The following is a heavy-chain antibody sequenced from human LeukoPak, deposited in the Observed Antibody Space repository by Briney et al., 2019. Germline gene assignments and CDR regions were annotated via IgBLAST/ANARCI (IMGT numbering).Heavy chain of an antibody. V-gene: IGHV4-59*01. CDR2: ISYSGST. CDR1: GDSISNYF. Sequence: SETLSLTCSVSGDSISNYFWSWIRQPPGKGLEWIGYISYSGSTNYNPSLESRVTISVDTSKNQFSLKLSSVTAADTAVYYCARDRRTPDYHYYYGMDVWGQGTTVTVSS. D-gene: IGHD2-15*01. J-gene: IGHJ6*02. CDR3: ARDRRTPDYHYYYGMDV.